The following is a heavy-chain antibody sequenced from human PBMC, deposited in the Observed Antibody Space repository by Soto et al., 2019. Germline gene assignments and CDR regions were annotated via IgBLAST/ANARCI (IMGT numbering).Heavy chain of an antibody. CDR3: ARGSGSGIFYQLDY. V-gene: IGHV3-33*01. D-gene: IGHD1-26*01. J-gene: IGHJ4*02. CDR1: GFTFSNHG. CDR2: IYYDGSHE. Sequence: QVELVESGGGVVQPGRSLRLSCAASGFTFSNHGMHWVRQAPGKGLEWVARIYYDGSHECYADSVKGRFAISRDSSKNTLYLQMNSLRAEDTAVYYCARGSGSGIFYQLDYWGQGTLVTVSS.